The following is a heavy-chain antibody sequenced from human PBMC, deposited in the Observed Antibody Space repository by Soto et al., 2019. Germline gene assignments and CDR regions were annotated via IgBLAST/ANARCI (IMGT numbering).Heavy chain of an antibody. CDR1: GDFLTTYY. J-gene: IGHJ4*02. CDR2: IFYGGNT. CDR3: ARSPQYSSGWNGGFDY. Sequence: SETLSLTCNVSGDFLTTYYWNWIRQSPDKGLEWIGYIFYGGNTNYNPSLKGRGTISVDTSKNQFSLRLTSVTAADTAVYYCARSPQYSSGWNGGFDYWGQGTLVTVSS. V-gene: IGHV4-59*01. D-gene: IGHD6-19*01.